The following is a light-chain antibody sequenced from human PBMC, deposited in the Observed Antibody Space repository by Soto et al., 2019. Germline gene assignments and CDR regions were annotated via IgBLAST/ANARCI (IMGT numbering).Light chain of an antibody. CDR1: QTISSW. CDR3: QHYNSYSEA. J-gene: IGKJ1*01. Sequence: DIQMTQSPSTLSGSVGDIVTITFVASQTISSWLAWYQQKPGKAPKLLIYKASTLKSGVPSRFSGSGSGTEFTLTISSLQPDDFATYYCQHYNSYSEAFGQGTKVDIK. CDR2: KAS. V-gene: IGKV1-5*03.